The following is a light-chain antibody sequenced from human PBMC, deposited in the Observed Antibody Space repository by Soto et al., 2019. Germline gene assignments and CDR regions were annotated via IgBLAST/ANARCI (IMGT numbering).Light chain of an antibody. Sequence: EIVLTQSPGTLSLSPGERATLSCRASQSVSSSLAWYQQRPGQAPRLLIYDASTRAPGIPARFSGSGSGTEFTLTISRLQPDDFAVYFCQHYYNWPPYTFGQGTKLEI. V-gene: IGKV3-11*01. CDR1: QSVSSS. J-gene: IGKJ2*01. CDR3: QHYYNWPPYT. CDR2: DAS.